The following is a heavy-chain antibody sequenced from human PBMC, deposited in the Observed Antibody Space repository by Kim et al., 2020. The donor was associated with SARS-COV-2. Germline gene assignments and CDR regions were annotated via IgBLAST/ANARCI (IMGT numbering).Heavy chain of an antibody. Sequence: ASVKVSCKASGYTFTGYYMHWVRQAPGQGLEWMGWINPNSGGTNYAQKFQGRVTMTRDTSISTAYMELSRLRSDDTAVYYCARAPPGLAARPELYFDYWGRGTLVTVSS. D-gene: IGHD6-6*01. CDR3: ARAPPGLAARPELYFDY. CDR2: INPNSGGT. J-gene: IGHJ4*02. CDR1: GYTFTGYY. V-gene: IGHV1-2*02.